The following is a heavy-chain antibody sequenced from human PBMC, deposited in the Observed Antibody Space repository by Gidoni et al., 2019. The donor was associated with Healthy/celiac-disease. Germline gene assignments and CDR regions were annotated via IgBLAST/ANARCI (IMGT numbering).Heavy chain of an antibody. D-gene: IGHD2-2*01. Sequence: VQLQESGPGLVKPSETLSLTCTVSGYSISSGYYWGWIRQPPGKGLEWIGSIYHSGSTYYNPSLKSRVTISVDTSKNQFSLKLSSVTAADTAVYYCARDLSVVVPAASPFWGQGTLVTVSS. CDR3: ARDLSVVVPAASPF. CDR2: IYHSGST. V-gene: IGHV4-38-2*02. CDR1: GYSISSGYY. J-gene: IGHJ4*02.